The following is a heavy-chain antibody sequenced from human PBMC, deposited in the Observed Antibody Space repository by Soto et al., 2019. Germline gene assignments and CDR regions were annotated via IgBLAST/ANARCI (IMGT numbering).Heavy chain of an antibody. V-gene: IGHV3-30*18. J-gene: IGHJ6*02. CDR2: ISYDGRNK. CDR3: AKDWDIVVVTAIRYGMDV. Sequence: VAVISYDGRNKYYADSVKGRFTISRDNSKNTLYLQMNSLRAEDTAVYYCAKDWDIVVVTAIRYGMDVWGQGTTVTVSS. D-gene: IGHD2-21*02.